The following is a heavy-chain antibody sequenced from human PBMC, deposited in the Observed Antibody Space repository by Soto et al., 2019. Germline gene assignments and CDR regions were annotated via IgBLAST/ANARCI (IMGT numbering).Heavy chain of an antibody. D-gene: IGHD1-1*01. CDR2: INPNGGST. CDR3: ARNLATGDY. V-gene: IGHV1-46*01. CDR1: GYTFTSYY. J-gene: IGHJ4*02. Sequence: QVQLVQSGAEVKKPGASVKLSCKASGYTFTSYYIHWVRQAPGQGLEWMAIINPNGGSTNYAQKFQGRVTVTRDTSTSTVDMELTSLRSEDTAVYYCARNLATGDYWGQGALVTVSS.